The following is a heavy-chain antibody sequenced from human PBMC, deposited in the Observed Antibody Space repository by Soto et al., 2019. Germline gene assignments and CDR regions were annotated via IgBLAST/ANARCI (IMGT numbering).Heavy chain of an antibody. CDR1: GFTLRTYT. CDR2: ISISSSDR. Sequence: VGSLRLSCAASGFTLRTYTMNWVRRAPGKGLEWVSSISISSSDRYYADSVRGRFTISRDNAKNALYLQMNSLRADDTAVYFCVRGMNPLFGGQGTLVTVSS. J-gene: IGHJ4*01. V-gene: IGHV3-21*06. CDR3: VRGMNPLF.